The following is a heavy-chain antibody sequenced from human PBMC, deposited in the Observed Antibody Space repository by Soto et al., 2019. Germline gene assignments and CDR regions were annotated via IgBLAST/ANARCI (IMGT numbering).Heavy chain of an antibody. V-gene: IGHV4-34*01. D-gene: IGHD6-13*01. CDR2: INHSGST. CDR1: GGSFSGYY. Sequence: PSETLSLTCAVYGGSFSGYYWSWIRQPPGKGLEWIGEINHSGSTNYNPSLKSRVTISVDTSKNQSSLKLSSVTAADTAVYYCARGRVSSSLVYYYYYGMDVWGQGTTGTVS. J-gene: IGHJ6*02. CDR3: ARGRVSSSLVYYYYYGMDV.